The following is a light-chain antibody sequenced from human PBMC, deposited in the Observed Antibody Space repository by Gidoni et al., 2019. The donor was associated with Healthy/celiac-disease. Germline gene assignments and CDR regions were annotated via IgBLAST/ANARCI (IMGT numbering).Light chain of an antibody. J-gene: IGKJ4*01. CDR2: DAS. CDR3: QQRSNWPPLT. V-gene: IGKV3-11*01. Sequence: EIVLTQSPATLSLSPGERATLSCRASQSVSSYLAWYQQKPGQAPRLLLYDASTRATGIPARCSGSGSGTDVTLTISSREPEDFAVYYCQQRSNWPPLTFXGXTKVEIK. CDR1: QSVSSY.